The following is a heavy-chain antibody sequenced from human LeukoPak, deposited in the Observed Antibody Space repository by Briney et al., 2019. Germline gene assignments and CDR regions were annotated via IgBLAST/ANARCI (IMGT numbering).Heavy chain of an antibody. CDR3: ARAVVTAIGTFDY. Sequence: GGSLRLSCAASGFTFSNYWMHWVRQTPGKGLVWVSRINNDGSSTIYADSVKGRFTISRDNAKNTLFLQMHSLRAEDTAVYYCARAVVTAIGTFDYWGQGTLVTVSS. V-gene: IGHV3-74*01. J-gene: IGHJ4*02. CDR2: INNDGSST. D-gene: IGHD2-21*02. CDR1: GFTFSNYW.